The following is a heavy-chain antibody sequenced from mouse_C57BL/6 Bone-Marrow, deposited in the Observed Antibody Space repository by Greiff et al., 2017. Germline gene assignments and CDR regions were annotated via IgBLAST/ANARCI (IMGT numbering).Heavy chain of an antibody. V-gene: IGHV1-63*01. Sequence: QVQLQQSGAELVRPGTSVKMSCKASGYTFTNYWIGWAKQRPGHGLEWIGDIYPGGGYTNYNEKFKGKATLSADKSSSTAYMQFSSLTSEDSAIYYCAKYYDYDWYFDVWGTGTTVTVSS. J-gene: IGHJ1*03. CDR3: AKYYDYDWYFDV. CDR2: IYPGGGYT. D-gene: IGHD2-4*01. CDR1: GYTFTNYW.